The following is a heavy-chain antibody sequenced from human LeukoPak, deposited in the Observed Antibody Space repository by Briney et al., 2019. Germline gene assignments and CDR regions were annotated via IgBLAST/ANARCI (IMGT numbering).Heavy chain of an antibody. J-gene: IGHJ5*02. V-gene: IGHV1-18*04. CDR2: ISAYNGNT. CDR3: ARDREGSSWYGGTNWFDP. CDR1: GYTFTSCG. D-gene: IGHD6-13*01. Sequence: ASVKVSCKASGYTFTSCGISWVRQAPGQGLEWMGWISAYNGNTNYAQKLQGRVTMTTDTSTSTAYMELRSLRSDDTAVYYCARDREGSSWYGGTNWFDPWGQGTLVTVSS.